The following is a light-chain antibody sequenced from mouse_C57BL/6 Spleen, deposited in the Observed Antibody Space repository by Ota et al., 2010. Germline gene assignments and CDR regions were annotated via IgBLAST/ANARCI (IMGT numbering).Light chain of an antibody. Sequence: DIVMTQSQKFMSTSVGDRVSVTCKASQNVGTHVAWCQQKPGQSPKALIFSASYRYSGVPDRFTGSGSGTDFTLTISNVQSEDLAEYFCQQYNSYPLTFGGGTKLEIK. CDR1: QNVGTH. V-gene: IGKV6-15*01. J-gene: IGKJ2*01. CDR2: SAS. CDR3: QQYNSYPLT.